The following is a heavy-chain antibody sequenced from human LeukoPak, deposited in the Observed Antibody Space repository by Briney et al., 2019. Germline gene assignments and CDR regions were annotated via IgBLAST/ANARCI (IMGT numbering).Heavy chain of an antibody. V-gene: IGHV3-30*18. CDR2: ISYGGSNK. CDR3: AKDLYSYGLDY. Sequence: PGGSLRLSCAASGFTFNSYGMHWVRQAPGKGLEWVAVISYGGSNKYYADSVKGRFTISRDNSKNTLYLQMNSLRAEDTAVYYCAKDLYSYGLDYWGQGTLVTVSS. CDR1: GFTFNSYG. J-gene: IGHJ4*02. D-gene: IGHD5-18*01.